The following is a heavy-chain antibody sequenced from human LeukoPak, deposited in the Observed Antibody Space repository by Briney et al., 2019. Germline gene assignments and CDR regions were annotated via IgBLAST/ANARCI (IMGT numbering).Heavy chain of an antibody. V-gene: IGHV4-59*01. D-gene: IGHD3-22*01. CDR3: AREGYYYDSSGYYPHYFDY. CDR2: IYYSGST. Sequence: SETLSLTCTVSGGSISSYYWSWIRQPPGKGLEWIGYIYYSGSTNYSPSLKSRVTISVDTSKNQFSLKLSSVTAADTAVYYCAREGYYYDSSGYYPHYFDYWGQGTLVTVSS. J-gene: IGHJ4*02. CDR1: GGSISSYY.